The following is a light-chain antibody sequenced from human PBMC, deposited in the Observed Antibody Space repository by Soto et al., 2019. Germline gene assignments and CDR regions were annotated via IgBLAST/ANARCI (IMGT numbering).Light chain of an antibody. CDR2: GAS. J-gene: IGKJ1*01. CDR3: QQYSRSPWT. CDR1: QSISNNY. Sequence: IVLLQSTASLCLSPGERATLSCRASQSISNNYLAWYQQTPGQAPRLLIYGASSRATGIPYRFSGSGSATDFTLTISRLQPEDFAIYYSQQYSRSPWTFGQGTKVDIK. V-gene: IGKV3-20*01.